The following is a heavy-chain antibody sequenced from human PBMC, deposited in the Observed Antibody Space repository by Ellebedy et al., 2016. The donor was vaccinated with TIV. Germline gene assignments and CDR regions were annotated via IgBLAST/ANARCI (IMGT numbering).Heavy chain of an antibody. CDR2: INSDGSST. Sequence: GESLKISCAASGFTFSSYWMHWVRQAPGKGLVWVSRINSDGSSTGYADSVKGRFTIARDNAKNTLYLQMNSLRAEDTAVYYCAREVIGVDGIQPNYDSWGQGSLVTVSS. J-gene: IGHJ4*02. V-gene: IGHV3-74*01. CDR3: AREVIGVDGIQPNYDS. D-gene: IGHD6-13*01. CDR1: GFTFSSYW.